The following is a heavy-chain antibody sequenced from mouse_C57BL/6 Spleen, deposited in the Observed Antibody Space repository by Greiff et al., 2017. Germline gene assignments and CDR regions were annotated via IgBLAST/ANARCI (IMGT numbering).Heavy chain of an antibody. V-gene: IGHV5-16*01. CDR1: GFTFSDYY. Sequence: EVMLVESEGGLVQPGSSMKLSCTASGFTFSDYYMAWVRQVPEKGLEWVANINYDGSSTYYLDSLKSRFIISRDNAKNILYLQMSSLKSEDTATYYCARGRLLRYFDYWGQGTTLTVAS. CDR3: ARGRLLRYFDY. D-gene: IGHD1-1*01. J-gene: IGHJ2*01. CDR2: INYDGSST.